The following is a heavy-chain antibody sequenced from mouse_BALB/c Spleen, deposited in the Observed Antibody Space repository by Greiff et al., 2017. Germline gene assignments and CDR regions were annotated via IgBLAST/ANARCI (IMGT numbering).Heavy chain of an antibody. CDR1: GYTFTSYY. V-gene: IGHV1S81*02. J-gene: IGHJ3*01. Sequence: VKLMESGAELVKPGASVKLSCKASGYTFTSYYMYWVKQRPGQGLEWIGEINPSNGGTNFNEKFKSKATLTVDKSSSTAYMQLSSLTSEDSAVYYCTRGSYYGSSRFAYWGQGTLVTVSA. CDR3: TRGSYYGSSRFAY. D-gene: IGHD1-1*01. CDR2: INPSNGGT.